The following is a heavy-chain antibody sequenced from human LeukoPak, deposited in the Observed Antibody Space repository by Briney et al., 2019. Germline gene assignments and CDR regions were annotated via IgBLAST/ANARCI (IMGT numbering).Heavy chain of an antibody. CDR2: ISGSGGDT. Sequence: GGSLRLSCAASGFTFSIYAMTWVRQAPGKGLEWVSVISGSGGDTYYADSVKGRFTISRDNSKNTLYLQMNSLRAEDTAVYYCAKVLYGDYYNWFDPWGQGTLVTVSS. J-gene: IGHJ5*02. CDR3: AKVLYGDYYNWFDP. CDR1: GFTFSIYA. V-gene: IGHV3-23*01. D-gene: IGHD4-17*01.